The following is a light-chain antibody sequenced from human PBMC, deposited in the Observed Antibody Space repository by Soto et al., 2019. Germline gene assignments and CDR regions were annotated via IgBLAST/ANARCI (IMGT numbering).Light chain of an antibody. CDR1: SSDVGGYNY. J-gene: IGLJ3*02. Sequence: QSALTQPPSASGSPGQSVTISCTGTSSDVGGYNYVSWYQQHPGKAPKLMIYDVSKRPSGVPDRFSGSKYGNTASLTVSGLQAEDEADYYCSSYAGSNNWVFGGGTKVTVL. CDR2: DVS. CDR3: SSYAGSNNWV. V-gene: IGLV2-8*01.